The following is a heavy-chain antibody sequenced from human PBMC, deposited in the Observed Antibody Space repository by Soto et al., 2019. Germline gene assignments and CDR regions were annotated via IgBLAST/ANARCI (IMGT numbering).Heavy chain of an antibody. V-gene: IGHV1-46*01. CDR1: GYTFTFYH. CDR3: ARGQAPHFATDV. J-gene: IGHJ6*01. Sequence: QVQLVQSGAEVKMPGASVKVSCKASGYTFTFYHIHWVRQAPGQGLEWMGIINPAGPTTTYAQKFQGSVTMSRDTSTNTVYMELSSLRSEDTGVYYCARGQAPHFATDVWGQGPAVTVSS. CDR2: INPAGPTT.